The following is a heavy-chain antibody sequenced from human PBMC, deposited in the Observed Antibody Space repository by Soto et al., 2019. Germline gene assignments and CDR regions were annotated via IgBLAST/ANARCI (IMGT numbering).Heavy chain of an antibody. Sequence: SETLSLTCAVSGGSISSGGYSWSWIRQPPGKGLEWIGYIYHSGSTYYNPSLKRRVTISVDRSKNQFSLKLSSVTAADTAVYYCASLNRRLAYFDYWGQGTLVTVSS. CDR2: IYHSGST. V-gene: IGHV4-30-2*01. J-gene: IGHJ4*02. CDR3: ASLNRRLAYFDY. CDR1: GGSISSGGYS.